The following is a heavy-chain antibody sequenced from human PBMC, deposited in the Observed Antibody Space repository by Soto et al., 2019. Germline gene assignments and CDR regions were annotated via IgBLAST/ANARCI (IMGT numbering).Heavy chain of an antibody. J-gene: IGHJ6*02. D-gene: IGHD2-21*02. CDR3: AREVYCGGDCPRRYGMDV. V-gene: IGHV1-58*01. CDR2: IVVGSGNT. Sequence: SVKVSCKASGFTFTSSAVQWVRQARGQRLEWIGWIVVGSGNTNYAQKFQERVTITRDTSTSTAYMELSSLRSEDTAVYYCAREVYCGGDCPRRYGMDVWGQGTTVTVSS. CDR1: GFTFTSSA.